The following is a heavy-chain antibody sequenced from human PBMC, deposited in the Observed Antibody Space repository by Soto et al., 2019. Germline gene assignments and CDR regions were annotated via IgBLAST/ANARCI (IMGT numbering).Heavy chain of an antibody. CDR1: GFSFSNHG. D-gene: IGHD6-13*01. CDR2: LLAGGNIA. V-gene: IGHV3-33*01. J-gene: IGHJ6*02. Sequence: QVQLVESGGNVVQPGRSLRLSCAASGFSFSNHGMHWVRQAPGKGLEWVAHLLAGGNIAYYAYSVKGRFTISSDHSKNTLYLQMNSLGAEDTAVYYCARDAQQLANYGMDVWGQGTTVTVSS. CDR3: ARDAQQLANYGMDV.